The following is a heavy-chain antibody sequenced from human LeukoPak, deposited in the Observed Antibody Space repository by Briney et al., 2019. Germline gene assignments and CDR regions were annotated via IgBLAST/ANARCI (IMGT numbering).Heavy chain of an antibody. CDR1: GITFSSYS. CDR3: ARRYGDYVGSFEY. J-gene: IGHJ4*02. Sequence: GGSPRLSCAASGITFSSYSMNWVRQAPGKGLEWVSSISTSSSYIYYADSVKGRFTISRDNAKNSLYLQMNSLRAEDTAVYYCARRYGDYVGSFEYWGQGTLVTVSS. CDR2: ISTSSSYI. V-gene: IGHV3-21*01. D-gene: IGHD4-17*01.